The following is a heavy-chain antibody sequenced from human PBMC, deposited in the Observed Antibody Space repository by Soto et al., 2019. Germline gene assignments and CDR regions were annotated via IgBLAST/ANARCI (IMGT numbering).Heavy chain of an antibody. CDR1: GVTFRSYW. J-gene: IGHJ4*02. D-gene: IGHD6-19*01. V-gene: IGHV3-7*01. CDR3: ARVDDSAWYTRDY. CDR2: IKQDGSET. Sequence: VVLLRLSCGASGVTFRSYWVNWVRQAPGKGLEWVANIKQDGSETSYVDSVKGRFTISRDNAKNSLYLQMDSLRAEDTAVYYCARVDDSAWYTRDYWGQGTLVTVSS.